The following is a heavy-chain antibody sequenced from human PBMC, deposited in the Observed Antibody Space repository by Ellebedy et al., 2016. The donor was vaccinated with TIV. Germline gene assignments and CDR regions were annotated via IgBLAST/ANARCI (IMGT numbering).Heavy chain of an antibody. CDR3: AKNSVLLWPSDFDY. CDR2: MRYDGSNK. CDR1: GFTFSDYG. Sequence: GESLKISCAASGFTFSDYGMHWVRQAPGKGLEWVAFMRYDGSNKYYADSVKGRFTISRDNSKNTLYLRMNSLRAEDTAEYYCAKNSVLLWPSDFDYWGRGTLVTVS. V-gene: IGHV3-30*02. D-gene: IGHD3-10*01. J-gene: IGHJ4*02.